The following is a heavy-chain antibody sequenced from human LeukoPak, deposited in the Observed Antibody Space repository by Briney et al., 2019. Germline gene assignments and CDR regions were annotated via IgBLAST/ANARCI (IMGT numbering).Heavy chain of an antibody. CDR2: ISGSGSST. V-gene: IGHV3-23*01. D-gene: IGHD6-19*01. Sequence: PGGSLRLSCAASGFTFSNDWMNWVRQAPGKGLEWVSAISGSGSSTYYVDSVKGRFTISRDNSKNTLYLQMNSLRADDTAVYYCAKPGAVAGNTGFDFWGQGTLVTVSS. J-gene: IGHJ4*02. CDR1: GFTFSNDW. CDR3: AKPGAVAGNTGFDF.